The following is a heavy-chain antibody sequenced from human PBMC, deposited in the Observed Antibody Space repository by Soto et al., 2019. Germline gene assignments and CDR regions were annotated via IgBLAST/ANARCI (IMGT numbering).Heavy chain of an antibody. CDR1: GGTFSSYA. J-gene: IGHJ6*02. D-gene: IGHD3-10*01. CDR3: ARDRKGNYGSGSYPPPYYYYGTDV. Sequence: AASVKVSCKASGGTFSSYAISWVRQAPGQGLEWMGGIIPIFGTANYAQKFQGRVTITADESTSTAYMELSSLRSEDTAVYYCARDRKGNYGSGSYPPPYYYYGTDVWGQGTTVTVSS. CDR2: IIPIFGTA. V-gene: IGHV1-69*13.